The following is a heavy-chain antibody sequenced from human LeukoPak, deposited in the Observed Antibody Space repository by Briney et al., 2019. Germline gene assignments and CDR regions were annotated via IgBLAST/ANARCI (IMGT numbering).Heavy chain of an antibody. CDR1: GFTFSSYW. Sequence: GGSLRLSRAASGFTFSSYWMSWVRQAAGKGLEWVANIKQDGSEKYYVDSVKGRFTISRDNAKNSLYLQMNSLRAEDTAVYYCARLERKNCFYPWGPGTLVTVSS. J-gene: IGHJ5*02. V-gene: IGHV3-7*01. CDR3: ARLERKNCFYP. CDR2: IKQDGSEK. D-gene: IGHD5-24*01.